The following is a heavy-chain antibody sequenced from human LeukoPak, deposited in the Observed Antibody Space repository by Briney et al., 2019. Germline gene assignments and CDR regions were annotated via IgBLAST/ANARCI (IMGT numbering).Heavy chain of an antibody. J-gene: IGHJ4*02. CDR2: IYYSGST. CDR3: AARSGYSYGQVDY. V-gene: IGHV4-59*01. D-gene: IGHD5-18*01. CDR1: DGSISSLY. Sequence: SETLSLTCTVSDGSISSLYWSWLRQPRGKGVEGIGYIYYSGSTNYNPSLKSRVTISVDTSKNQFSLKLNSVTAADTAVYYCAARSGYSYGQVDYWGQGTLVTVSS.